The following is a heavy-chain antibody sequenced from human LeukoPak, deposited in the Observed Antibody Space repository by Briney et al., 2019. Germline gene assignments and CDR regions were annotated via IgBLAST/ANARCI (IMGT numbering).Heavy chain of an antibody. J-gene: IGHJ4*02. CDR3: ARGNRPALIDY. CDR1: GFTFSSYE. CDR2: ISSSGSTI. V-gene: IGHV3-48*03. Sequence: GGSLRLSCAASGFTFSSYEMNWVRQAPGKGLEWVSYISSSGSTIYYADSMKGRFTISRDNAKNSLYLQMNSLRAEDTAVYYCARGNRPALIDYWGQGTLVTVSS.